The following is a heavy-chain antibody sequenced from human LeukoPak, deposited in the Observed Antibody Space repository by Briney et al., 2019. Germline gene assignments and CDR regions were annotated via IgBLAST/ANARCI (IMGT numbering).Heavy chain of an antibody. Sequence: GASVKFSCKASGYTFTGYYMHCVRQAPGQGLEWMGWINPNSGGTNYAQKFQGWVTMTRDTSISTAYMELSRLRSDDTAVYYCARGPDIVVVPAVGPEDVWGQGTTVTVSS. D-gene: IGHD2-2*01. CDR3: ARGPDIVVVPAVGPEDV. CDR1: GYTFTGYY. J-gene: IGHJ6*02. V-gene: IGHV1-2*04. CDR2: INPNSGGT.